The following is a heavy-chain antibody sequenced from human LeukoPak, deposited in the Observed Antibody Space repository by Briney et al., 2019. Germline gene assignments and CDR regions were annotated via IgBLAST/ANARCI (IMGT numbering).Heavy chain of an antibody. CDR1: GFTFSSSW. J-gene: IGHJ4*02. CDR3: ARDIVVVTAYFDY. D-gene: IGHD2-21*02. CDR2: IKQGGSEE. Sequence: GGSLRLSCAASGFTFSSSWMSWVRHAPGQGLEWEANIKQGGSEEYYVNSVKGRFTISRDNAKNSLYLQMNSLRAEDTAVYYCARDIVVVTAYFDYWGQGTLVTVSS. V-gene: IGHV3-7*05.